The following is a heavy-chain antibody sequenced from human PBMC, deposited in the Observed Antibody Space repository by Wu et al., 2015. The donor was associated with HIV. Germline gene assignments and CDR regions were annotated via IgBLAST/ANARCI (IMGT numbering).Heavy chain of an antibody. CDR1: GYTFTDYY. Sequence: QVQLVQSGAEVKKSGASVKVSCQASGYTFTDYYIHWLRQAPGQGLEWMGWINPNSGGTNYAQKFHGRVTLTRDTSIGTAYMELSRLTSDDTAVYYCARGGYANYDFWSAYPSYWGQGTLVTVSS. CDR3: ARGGYANYDFWSAYPSY. V-gene: IGHV1-2*02. D-gene: IGHD3-3*01. J-gene: IGHJ4*02. CDR2: INPNSGGT.